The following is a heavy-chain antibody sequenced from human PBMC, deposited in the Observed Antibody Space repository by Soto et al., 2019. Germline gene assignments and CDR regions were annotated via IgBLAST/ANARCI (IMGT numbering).Heavy chain of an antibody. CDR3: ASDYDRPHEHAFDI. D-gene: IGHD3-22*01. CDR1: RFTFSSYS. J-gene: IGHJ3*02. V-gene: IGHV3-21*01. Sequence: EVQLVESGGGLVKPGGSLRLSCAASRFTFSSYSMNWVRQAPGKGLEWVSSISSSSSYIYYADSVKGRFTISRDNAKNSLYLQMSSLRAEDTVVYYCASDYDRPHEHAFDIWGQGTMVTVSS. CDR2: ISSSSSYI.